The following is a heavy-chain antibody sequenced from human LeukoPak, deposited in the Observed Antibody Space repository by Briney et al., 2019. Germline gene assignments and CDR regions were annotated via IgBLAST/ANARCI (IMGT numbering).Heavy chain of an antibody. Sequence: GASVKVSCKASGYTFTSYYIHWVRQAPGQGLEWMGWINPNSGGTNYAQKFQGRVTMTRDTSISTAYMELSRLRSDDTAVYYCARVKKTTVTTHYYYYMDVWGKGTTVTVSS. CDR3: ARVKKTTVTTHYYYYMDV. V-gene: IGHV1-2*02. J-gene: IGHJ6*03. CDR1: GYTFTSYY. CDR2: INPNSGGT. D-gene: IGHD4-11*01.